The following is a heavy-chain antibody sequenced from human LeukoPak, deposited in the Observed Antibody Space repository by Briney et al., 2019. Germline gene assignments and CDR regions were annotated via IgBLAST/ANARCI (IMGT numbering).Heavy chain of an antibody. CDR1: GFTFSSYW. V-gene: IGHV3-7*01. CDR2: IKQDGSEK. CDR3: ARSLLVFTGSSGY. Sequence: GGSLRLSCAASGFTFSSYWMTWVRQAPGKGLEWVANIKQDGSEKYYVDSVKGRFTISRDNAKNSLYLQMNSLRAEDTAVYYCARSLLVFTGSSGYWGQGTLVTVSS. D-gene: IGHD3-10*01. J-gene: IGHJ4*02.